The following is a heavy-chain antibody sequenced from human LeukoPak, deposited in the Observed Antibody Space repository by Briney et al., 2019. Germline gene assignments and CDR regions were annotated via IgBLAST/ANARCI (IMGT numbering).Heavy chain of an antibody. J-gene: IGHJ1*01. CDR3: AREGRVTMASGHIQH. CDR1: GYTFTGYY. D-gene: IGHD3-10*01. V-gene: IGHV1-2*06. Sequence: ASVKVSCKASGYTFTGYYMHWVRQAPGQGLEWMGRINPNSGGTNYAQKFQGRVTMTRDTSISTAYMELSRLRSDDTAVYYCAREGRVTMASGHIQHWGQGTLVTVSS. CDR2: INPNSGGT.